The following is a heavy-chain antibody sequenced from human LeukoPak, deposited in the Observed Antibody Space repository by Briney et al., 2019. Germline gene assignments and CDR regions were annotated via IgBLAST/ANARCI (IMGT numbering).Heavy chain of an antibody. Sequence: SETLSLTCTVSGGSISSYYWNRIRQPAGKGLEWIGRIYSSGTTSYNSSLKSRVTMSVDTSKNQFSLKLSSMTAADTAVYYCARGPTYSNSYDCWGQGTLVSVSS. J-gene: IGHJ4*02. V-gene: IGHV4-4*07. CDR1: GGSISSYY. D-gene: IGHD4-11*01. CDR2: IYSSGTT. CDR3: ARGPTYSNSYDC.